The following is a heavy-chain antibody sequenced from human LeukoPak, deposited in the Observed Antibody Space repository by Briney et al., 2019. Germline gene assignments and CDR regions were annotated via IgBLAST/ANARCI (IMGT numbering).Heavy chain of an antibody. D-gene: IGHD3-10*01. V-gene: IGHV1-46*01. CDR2: INPSSGST. CDR1: GYTFTNYY. J-gene: IGHJ4*02. Sequence: ASVKVSCKASGYTFTNYYMHWVRQAPGQGPEWMGVINPSSGSTTYAQKFQDRVTMTRDTSTSTVYMEVSSLRSEDTAMYYCARGGAGGFSGYHYWGQGTLVTVSS. CDR3: ARGGAGGFSGYHY.